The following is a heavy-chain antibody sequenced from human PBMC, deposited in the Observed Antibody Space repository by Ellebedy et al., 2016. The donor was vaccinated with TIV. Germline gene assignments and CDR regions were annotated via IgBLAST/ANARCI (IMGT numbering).Heavy chain of an antibody. J-gene: IGHJ4*02. V-gene: IGHV4-34*01. CDR2: INHSGST. D-gene: IGHD1-26*01. CDR3: ARGAPITLYSGSYSY. Sequence: SETLSLXXAVYGGSFSGYYWSWIRQPPGKGLEWIGEINHSGSTNYNPSLKSRVTISVDTSKNQFSLKLSSVTAADTAVYYCARGAPITLYSGSYSYWGQGTLVTVSS. CDR1: GGSFSGYY.